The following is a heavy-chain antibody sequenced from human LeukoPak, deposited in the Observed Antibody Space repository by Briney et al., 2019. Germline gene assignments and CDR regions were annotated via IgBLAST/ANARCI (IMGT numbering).Heavy chain of an antibody. CDR1: GGSISSSSYY. D-gene: IGHD3-10*01. V-gene: IGHV4-39*01. J-gene: IGHJ4*02. CDR2: IYYSGST. Sequence: SSETLSLTCTVSGGSISSSSYYWGWIRQPPGKGLEWIGSIYYSGSTYYNPSLKSRVTISVDTSKNQFSLKLSSVTAADTAVYYCARQSYYTPLDYWGQGTLVTVSS. CDR3: ARQSYYTPLDY.